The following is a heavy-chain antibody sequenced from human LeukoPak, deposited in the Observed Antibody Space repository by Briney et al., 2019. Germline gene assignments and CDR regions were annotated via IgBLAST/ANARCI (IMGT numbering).Heavy chain of an antibody. J-gene: IGHJ4*02. CDR1: GYTLNGYY. V-gene: IGHV1-2*04. CDR3: ARGGRWDRGYSYLFDY. CDR2: INPNTGAT. Sequence: ASVRVSCEASGYTLNGYYMHWVRQAPGQGLEWMEWINPNTGATNYAQKFQGWVTMTSDTSIGTAYMDMIRLTSDDTAVYYCARGGRWDRGYSYLFDYWGQGTLITVSS. D-gene: IGHD5-18*01.